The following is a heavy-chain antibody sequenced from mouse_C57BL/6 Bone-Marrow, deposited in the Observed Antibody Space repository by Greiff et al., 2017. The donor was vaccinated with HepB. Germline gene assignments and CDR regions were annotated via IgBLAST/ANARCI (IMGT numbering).Heavy chain of an antibody. CDR1: GYTFTDYE. J-gene: IGHJ2*01. D-gene: IGHD1-1*01. CDR2: IDPETGGT. V-gene: IGHV1-15*01. CDR3: VVAPDY. Sequence: QVHVKQSGAELVRPGASVTLSCKASGYTFTDYEMHWVKQTPVHGLEWIGAIDPETGGTAYNQKFKGKAILTADKSSSTAYMELRSLTSEDSAVYYTVVAPDYWGQGTTLTVSS.